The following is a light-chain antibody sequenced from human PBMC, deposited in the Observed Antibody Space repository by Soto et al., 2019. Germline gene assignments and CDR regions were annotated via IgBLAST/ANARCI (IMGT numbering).Light chain of an antibody. Sequence: EIVLTQSPATLSLSPGERATLSCRATQSISSYLAWYQQKPGQPPRLLIYDASNRATGIPPRFSGSGSGTDFTLTISSLEPEDFAVYYCQQRSSWPPITFGQGTRLEIK. V-gene: IGKV3-11*01. CDR2: DAS. CDR1: QSISSY. CDR3: QQRSSWPPIT. J-gene: IGKJ5*01.